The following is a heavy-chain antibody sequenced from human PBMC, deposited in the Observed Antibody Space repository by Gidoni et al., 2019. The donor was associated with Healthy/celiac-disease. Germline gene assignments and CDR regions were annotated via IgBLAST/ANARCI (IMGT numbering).Heavy chain of an antibody. CDR2: ISYDGSNK. D-gene: IGHD3-22*01. Sequence: QVQLVASGGGVVQPGRSLRLSCAASGFTFRSYGMHWVRQAPGKGLEWVAVISYDGSNKYYADSVKGRFTISRDNSKNTLYLQMNSLRAEDTAVYYCAKDGGSSGYYFWGQGTLVTVSS. J-gene: IGHJ4*02. CDR1: GFTFRSYG. CDR3: AKDGGSSGYYF. V-gene: IGHV3-30*18.